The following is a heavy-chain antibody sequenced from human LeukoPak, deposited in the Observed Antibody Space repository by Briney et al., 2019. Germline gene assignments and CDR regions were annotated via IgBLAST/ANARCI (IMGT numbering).Heavy chain of an antibody. CDR2: ITPNTGDT. V-gene: IGHV1-46*01. Sequence: ASVKVSCKASGYTFSSFYLHWVRQAPGQGLEWMGIITPNTGDTTYAPKFQDRLIMTRDRSTSTVYMELHSLRSEDTAVYYCVRSRNYYRVYFDNWGQGTLVPVSS. CDR3: VRSRNYYRVYFDN. D-gene: IGHD3-10*01. CDR1: GYTFSSFY. J-gene: IGHJ4*02.